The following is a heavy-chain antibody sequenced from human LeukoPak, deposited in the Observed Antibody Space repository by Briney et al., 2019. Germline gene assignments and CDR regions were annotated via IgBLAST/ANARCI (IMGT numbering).Heavy chain of an antibody. Sequence: SETLSLTCTVSRGSVSSYYWSWIRQPPGKGLEWIGYIYTTGSTYYNPSLKSRVTMSVDTSNNQFSLNLSSVTAADTAVYYCARPPSVLIAHFDYWGQGTLVTVSS. CDR1: RGSVSSYY. J-gene: IGHJ4*02. CDR3: ARPPSVLIAHFDY. V-gene: IGHV4-4*09. CDR2: IYTTGST. D-gene: IGHD3-22*01.